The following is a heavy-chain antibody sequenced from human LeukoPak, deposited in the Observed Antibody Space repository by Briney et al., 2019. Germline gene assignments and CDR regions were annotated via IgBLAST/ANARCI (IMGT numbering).Heavy chain of an antibody. D-gene: IGHD6-19*01. Sequence: SETLSLTCTVSGGSISSYYWSWIRQPPGKGLEWIGYIYYSGSTDYNPSLKSRVSISVDTSKNQFSLKLTSVTAADTAVYYCARLTDVAVAGMGSFDYWGQGTLVTVSS. CDR1: GGSISSYY. J-gene: IGHJ4*02. CDR3: ARLTDVAVAGMGSFDY. V-gene: IGHV4-59*01. CDR2: IYYSGST.